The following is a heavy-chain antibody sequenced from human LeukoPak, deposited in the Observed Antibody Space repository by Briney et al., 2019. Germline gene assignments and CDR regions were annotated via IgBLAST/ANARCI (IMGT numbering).Heavy chain of an antibody. CDR3: AREDTSGYSDFDY. V-gene: IGHV3-30-3*01. J-gene: IGHJ4*02. CDR1: GFIVSSNY. Sequence: GGSLRLSCAVSGFIVSSNYMSWVRQAPVKGLEWVAVVSYDGSQIHYADSVKGRFTISRDNSKNTLYLQMHSLRDEDTAVYYCAREDTSGYSDFDYWGQGTLVTVSS. CDR2: VSYDGSQI. D-gene: IGHD3-22*01.